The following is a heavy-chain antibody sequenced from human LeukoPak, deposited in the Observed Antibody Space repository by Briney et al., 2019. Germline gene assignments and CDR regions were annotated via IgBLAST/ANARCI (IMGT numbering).Heavy chain of an antibody. CDR2: ISAYYGNT. CDR1: GYTFTSFG. CDR3: ARDGLGYRSSTSCKRRHHDAFDI. D-gene: IGHD2-2*01. J-gene: IGHJ3*02. V-gene: IGHV1-18*01. Sequence: ASVKISCKAVGYTFTSFGISWVRQAPGQGLEWMGWISAYYGNTNYAQKLQGRVTMTTDTSTSTAYMELSSLRSEDTAVYYCARDGLGYRSSTSCKRRHHDAFDIWGQGTMVTVSS.